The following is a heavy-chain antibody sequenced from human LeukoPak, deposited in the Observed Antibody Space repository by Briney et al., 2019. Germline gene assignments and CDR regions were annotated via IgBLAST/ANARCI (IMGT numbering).Heavy chain of an antibody. D-gene: IGHD6-13*01. V-gene: IGHV3-7*01. CDR1: GFTFSSYW. CDR2: IKQGGSEK. J-gene: IGHJ4*02. Sequence: PGGSLRLSCAASGFTFSSYWMTWVRQAPGKGLEWVANIKQGGSEKHYVDSVKGRFTISRDNAKNSLYLQMNSLRAEDTAAYYCARDLVAAAGTTFDYWGQGTLVTVSS. CDR3: ARDLVAAAGTTFDY.